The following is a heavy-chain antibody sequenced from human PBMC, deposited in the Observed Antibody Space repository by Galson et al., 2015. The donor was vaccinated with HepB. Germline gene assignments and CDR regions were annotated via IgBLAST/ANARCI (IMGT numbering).Heavy chain of an antibody. V-gene: IGHV1-69*04. D-gene: IGHD3-22*01. CDR2: IIPILDIA. J-gene: IGHJ4*02. CDR1: GGTLNTYA. Sequence: SVKVSCKASGGTLNTYAISWVRQAPGQGLEWMGRIIPILDIANYGQKFHNRVTITADKSATSVYMELSSLRSEDTAVYYCARDLLTYYYDSSDYYDPDSDYWGQGTLVTVSS. CDR3: ARDLLTYYYDSSDYYDPDSDY.